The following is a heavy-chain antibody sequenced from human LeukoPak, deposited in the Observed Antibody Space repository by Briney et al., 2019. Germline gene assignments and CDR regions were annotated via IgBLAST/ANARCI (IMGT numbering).Heavy chain of an antibody. CDR2: ISAYNGNT. CDR1: GYTFTSYG. Sequence: ASVEVSCKASGYTFTSYGISWVRQAPGQGLEWMGWISAYNGNTNYAQKLQGRVTMTTDTSTSTAYMELRSLRSDDTAVYYCAREHKSIAVADPLDYWGQGTLVTVSS. V-gene: IGHV1-18*01. J-gene: IGHJ4*02. D-gene: IGHD6-19*01. CDR3: AREHKSIAVADPLDY.